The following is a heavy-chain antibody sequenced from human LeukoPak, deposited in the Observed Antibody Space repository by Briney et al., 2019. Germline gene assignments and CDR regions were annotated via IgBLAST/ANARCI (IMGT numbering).Heavy chain of an antibody. V-gene: IGHV4-61*01. CDR1: GGSVSSGSYY. Sequence: SETLSLTCTVSGGSVSSGSYYWSWIRQPPGKGLEWVGYIYYSGSTNYNPSLKSRVTISVDTSKNQFSLKLSSVTAADTAVYYCARDRYSSGWHFDYWGQGTLVTVSS. J-gene: IGHJ4*02. CDR3: ARDRYSSGWHFDY. CDR2: IYYSGST. D-gene: IGHD6-19*01.